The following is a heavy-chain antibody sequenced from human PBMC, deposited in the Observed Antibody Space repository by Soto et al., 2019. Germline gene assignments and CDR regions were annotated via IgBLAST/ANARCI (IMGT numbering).Heavy chain of an antibody. V-gene: IGHV3-7*01. CDR2: IKQDGSEK. J-gene: IGHJ6*02. CDR3: ARDDFWSGYYRAPSAGYYYGMDV. CDR1: GFTFSSYW. Sequence: GGSLRLSCAASGFTFSSYWMSWVRQAPGKGLEWVANIKQDGSEKYYVDSVKGRFTISRDNAKNSLYLQMNSLRAEDTAVYYCARDDFWSGYYRAPSAGYYYGMDVWGQGTTVTVSS. D-gene: IGHD3-3*01.